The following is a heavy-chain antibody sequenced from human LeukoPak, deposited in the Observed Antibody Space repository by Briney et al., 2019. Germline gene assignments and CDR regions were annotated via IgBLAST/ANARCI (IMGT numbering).Heavy chain of an antibody. CDR3: VRGGGYTGSAADY. Sequence: RGSLRLSCAASGFTFSSYGMHWVRQAPGKGLWWVSRINGDGRVTSYAASVKGRFTISRDNAKNTLYLQMNSLRAEDTAVYYCVRGGGYTGSAADYWGQGTLVTVSS. V-gene: IGHV3-74*01. CDR1: GFTFSSYG. CDR2: INGDGRVT. D-gene: IGHD3-16*01. J-gene: IGHJ4*02.